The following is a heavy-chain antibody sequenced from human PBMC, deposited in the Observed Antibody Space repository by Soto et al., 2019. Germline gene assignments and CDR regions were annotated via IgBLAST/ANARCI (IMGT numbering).Heavy chain of an antibody. V-gene: IGHV3-23*01. CDR2: IGGSGDDT. D-gene: IGHD3-10*01. J-gene: IGHJ4*02. CDR1: GGSISSTN. Sequence: ETLSLTCVVSGGSISSTNWWTWVRQTPGKGLEWVSGIGGSGDDTEYTDSVKGRFTISRDNSKNTLYLQMNSLRAEDTALYYCAKESYNRRTDFDYWGQGTLVTVSS. CDR3: AKESYNRRTDFDY.